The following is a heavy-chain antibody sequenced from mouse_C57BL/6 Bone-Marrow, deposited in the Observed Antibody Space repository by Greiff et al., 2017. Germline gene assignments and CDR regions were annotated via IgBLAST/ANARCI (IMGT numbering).Heavy chain of an antibody. CDR2: IDPSDSYT. D-gene: IGHD2-2*01. J-gene: IGHJ3*01. CDR3: AGYGFAY. Sequence: VQLQQPGAELVKPGASVKLSCKASGYTFTSYWMQWVKQRPGQGLEWIGTIDPSDSYTNYNQKFKGKATLTVDTSSSTAYMQLSSLTSEDSAVYYCAGYGFAYWGQGTLVTVSA. CDR1: GYTFTSYW. V-gene: IGHV1-50*01.